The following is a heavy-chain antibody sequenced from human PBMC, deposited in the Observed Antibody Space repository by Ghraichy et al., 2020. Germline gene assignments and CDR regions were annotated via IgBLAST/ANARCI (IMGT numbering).Heavy chain of an antibody. CDR2: IKPDGSVK. V-gene: IGHV3-7*03. CDR1: GFPFSNHW. Sequence: GSLRLSCAASGFPFSNHWMHWVRQAPGKGLEWVANIKPDGSVKYYVDSVKGRFTISRDNARDSLYLQMNSMRAEDTALYYCAGNSRTHWGQGTLVTVSS. CDR3: AGNSRTH. D-gene: IGHD2/OR15-2a*01. J-gene: IGHJ4*02.